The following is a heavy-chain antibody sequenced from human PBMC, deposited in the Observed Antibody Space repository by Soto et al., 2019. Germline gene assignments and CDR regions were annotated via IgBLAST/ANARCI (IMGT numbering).Heavy chain of an antibody. V-gene: IGHV3-23*01. CDR1: GFTFSSYA. D-gene: IGHD3-9*01. J-gene: IGHJ5*02. CDR3: AKDSRLRYFDWPRWLDP. Sequence: GGSLRLSCAASGFTFSSYAMSWVRQAPGKGLEWVSAISGSGGSTYYADSVKGRFTISRDNSKNTLYLQMNSLRAEDTAVYYCAKDSRLRYFDWPRWLDPWGQGTLVTVSS. CDR2: ISGSGGST.